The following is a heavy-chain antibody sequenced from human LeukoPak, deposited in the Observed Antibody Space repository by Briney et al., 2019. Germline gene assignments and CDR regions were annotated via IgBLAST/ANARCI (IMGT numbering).Heavy chain of an antibody. J-gene: IGHJ5*02. D-gene: IGHD2-2*01. CDR1: GFTFSDYY. Sequence: GGSLRLSCAASGFTFSDYYMSWIRQAPGKGLEWVSYISSSSSTIYYADSVKGRFTISRDNAKNSLYLQMNSLRAEDTAVYYRARDRGIVVGRFDPWGQGTLVTVSS. V-gene: IGHV3-11*04. CDR3: ARDRGIVVGRFDP. CDR2: ISSSSSTI.